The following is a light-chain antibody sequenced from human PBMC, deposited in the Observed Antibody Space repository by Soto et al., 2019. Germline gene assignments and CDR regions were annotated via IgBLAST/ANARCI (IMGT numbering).Light chain of an antibody. CDR2: DVS. J-gene: IGLJ2*01. Sequence: QSALTQPRSVSGSPGQSVTISCTGTSNDVGGHNFVSWYQQHPGKVPKLFIYDVSRRPSGVPDRFSGSKSGNTASLTISGLHAEDEADYYCSSYAGSYALVFGGGTKVTVL. V-gene: IGLV2-11*01. CDR1: SNDVGGHNF. CDR3: SSYAGSYALV.